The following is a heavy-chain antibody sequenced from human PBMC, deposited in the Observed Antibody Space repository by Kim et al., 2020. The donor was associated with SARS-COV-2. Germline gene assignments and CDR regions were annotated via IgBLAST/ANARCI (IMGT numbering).Heavy chain of an antibody. V-gene: IGHV4-39*01. CDR3: ASENYYGSGSYSP. Sequence: SETLSPTCIVSGVSISSSHYYWGWIRQPPGKGLEWIGNIYHRGNTFYSPSLRSRITMSVDTSKNQLSLRLSSATAADTAVYYCASENYYGSGSYSPWGQGTLVTVSS. CDR2: IYHRGNT. D-gene: IGHD3-10*01. CDR1: GVSISSSHYY. J-gene: IGHJ5*02.